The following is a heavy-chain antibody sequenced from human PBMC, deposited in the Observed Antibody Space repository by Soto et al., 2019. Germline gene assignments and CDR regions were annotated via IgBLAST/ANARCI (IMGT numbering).Heavy chain of an antibody. CDR1: GFTFNDYS. V-gene: IGHV3-43*01. Sequence: DVQLVESGGLVVQPGGSLRLSCAASGFTFNDYSMHWVRQPPGKGLEWISVINWDGVGAFYADYVKGRFTISRDNSRNSLYLQMNSPKIEDTALYYCARDMITYSSTPYFYGMDVWGQGTTVTVSS. J-gene: IGHJ6*02. CDR2: INWDGVGA. D-gene: IGHD6-13*01. CDR3: ARDMITYSSTPYFYGMDV.